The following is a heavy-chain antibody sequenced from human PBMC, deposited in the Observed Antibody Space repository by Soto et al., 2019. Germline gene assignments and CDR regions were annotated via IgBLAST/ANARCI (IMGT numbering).Heavy chain of an antibody. Sequence: ASVKVSCKASGYTFTSYGISWVRQAPGQGLEWMGWISAYNGNTNYAQKLQGRVTMTTDTSTSTAYMELRSLRSDDTVVYYCARGGWFGELFGSMDVWGQGTTVTVSS. V-gene: IGHV1-18*01. D-gene: IGHD3-10*01. CDR1: GYTFTSYG. CDR3: ARGGWFGELFGSMDV. CDR2: ISAYNGNT. J-gene: IGHJ6*02.